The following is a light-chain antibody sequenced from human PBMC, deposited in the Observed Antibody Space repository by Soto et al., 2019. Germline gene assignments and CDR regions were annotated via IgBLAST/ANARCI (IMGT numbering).Light chain of an antibody. CDR3: QQVNTFPVT. Sequence: DIQLTQSPSFLSASIGDRVTITCRDSQGISSYLAWYQQTPGRAPKLLIYASSTLQSGVPSRFSGSGSGTEFTLTIRSLQPDDFATYYCQQVNTFPVTFGQGTRLDI. CDR2: ASS. J-gene: IGKJ5*01. V-gene: IGKV1-9*01. CDR1: QGISSY.